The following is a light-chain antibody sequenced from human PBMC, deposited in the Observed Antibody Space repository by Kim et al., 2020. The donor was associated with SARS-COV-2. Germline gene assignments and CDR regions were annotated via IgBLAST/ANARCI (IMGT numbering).Light chain of an antibody. CDR2: GAS. J-gene: IGKJ1*01. Sequence: SPGERALLFCRASQSVLSSYFAWYRQKPGQAPRLLIYGASSRATGFPDRFSGSGSGTDFTLTINRLEPEDSAVYYCHQYGSLPRTFGQGTKVDIK. CDR1: QSVLSSY. V-gene: IGKV3-20*01. CDR3: HQYGSLPRT.